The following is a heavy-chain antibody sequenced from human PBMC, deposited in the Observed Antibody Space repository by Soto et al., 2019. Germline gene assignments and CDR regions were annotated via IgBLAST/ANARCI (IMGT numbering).Heavy chain of an antibody. J-gene: IGHJ6*02. CDR2: ISAYNGNT. V-gene: IGHV1-18*04. CDR3: ARGGEYQLLSLYYYYGMDV. CDR1: GYTFTSYG. D-gene: IGHD2-2*01. Sequence: ASVKVSCKASGYTFTSYGISWVRQAPGQGLEWMGWISAYNGNTNYAQKLQGRVTMTTDTSTSTAYMELRSLRSDDTAVYYCARGGEYQLLSLYYYYGMDVWGQGTTVTVS.